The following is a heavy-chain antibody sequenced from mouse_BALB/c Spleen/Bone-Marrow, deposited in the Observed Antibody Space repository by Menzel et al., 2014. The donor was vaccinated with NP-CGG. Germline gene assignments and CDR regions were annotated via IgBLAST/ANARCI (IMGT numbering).Heavy chain of an antibody. D-gene: IGHD1-1*01. CDR2: LLPGSGST. V-gene: IGHV1-9*01. CDR3: AREDGLWYFDV. Sequence: QVQLQQSGAELMKPGASVKISCKATGYTFGSYWIEWVKQRPGHGLEWIGELLPGSGSTNYNEKFKGKATFTADTSSNTAYMQLSSLTSEDSAVYYCAREDGLWYFDVWGAGTTVTVSS. CDR1: GYTFGSYW. J-gene: IGHJ1*01.